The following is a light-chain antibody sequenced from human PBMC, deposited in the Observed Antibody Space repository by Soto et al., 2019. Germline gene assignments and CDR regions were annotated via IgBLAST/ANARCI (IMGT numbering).Light chain of an antibody. CDR3: QQYNSYSPLT. CDR1: QSITNW. CDR2: DAS. V-gene: IGKV1-5*01. Sequence: DIQMTQSPSTLSASVGDRVTFTCRASQSITNWLACYQQKPGKAPKLLVYDASSLESGVPSRFSGSGSGTEFTLTISSLQPDDFATYYYQQYNSYSPLTFGPGTKVDIK. J-gene: IGKJ3*01.